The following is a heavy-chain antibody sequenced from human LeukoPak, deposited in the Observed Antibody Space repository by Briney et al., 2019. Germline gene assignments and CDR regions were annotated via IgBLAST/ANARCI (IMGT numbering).Heavy chain of an antibody. J-gene: IGHJ4*02. D-gene: IGHD3-3*01. CDR1: GYTFTGYY. CDR3: ARGPGLRFLEWLPPVDFDY. V-gene: IGHV1-2*02. CDR2: INPNSGGT. Sequence: ASVKVSCKASGYTFTGYYMHWVRQAPGQGLEWMGWINPNSGGTNYAQKFQGRVTMTRDTSISTAYMELSRLRSDDTAVYYCARGPGLRFLEWLPPVDFDYWGQGTLVTVSS.